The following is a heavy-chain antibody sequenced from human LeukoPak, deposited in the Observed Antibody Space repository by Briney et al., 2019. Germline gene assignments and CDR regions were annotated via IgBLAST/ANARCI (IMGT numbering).Heavy chain of an antibody. V-gene: IGHV3-30*04. J-gene: IGHJ5*02. D-gene: IGHD2-8*01. CDR2: ISYDGSNK. CDR1: GITFSSYA. CDR3: ARVGTSSLRDWFDP. Sequence: GGSLRLSCAASGITFSSYAMHWVRQAPGKGLEWVAVISYDGSNKYYADSVKGRFTISRDNSKNTLYLQMNSLRAEDTAVYYCARVGTSSLRDWFDPWGQGTLVTVSS.